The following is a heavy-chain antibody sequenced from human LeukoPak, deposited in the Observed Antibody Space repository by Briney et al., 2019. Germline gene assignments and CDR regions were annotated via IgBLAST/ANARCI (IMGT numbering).Heavy chain of an antibody. CDR3: ARRWFGEFPFDY. J-gene: IGHJ4*02. CDR1: GGSFSGYY. V-gene: IGHV4-34*01. Sequence: PSETLSLTCAVYGGSFSGYYWSWIRQSPGKGLEWIGEINHSGSTNYNPSLKSRVTISVDTSKNQFSLKLSSVTAADTAVYYCARRWFGEFPFDYWGQGTLVTVSS. CDR2: INHSGST. D-gene: IGHD3-10*01.